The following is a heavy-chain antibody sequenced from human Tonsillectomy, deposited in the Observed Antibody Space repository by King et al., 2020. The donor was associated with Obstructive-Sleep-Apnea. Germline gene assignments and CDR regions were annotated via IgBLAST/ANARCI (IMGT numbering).Heavy chain of an antibody. D-gene: IGHD5-12*01. J-gene: IGHJ4*02. Sequence: HLQLQESGPGLVKPSETLSLTCTGSGGSSSSSSYYWGWIRQPPGKGLEWIGSIYYSGSTSDNPSLKCRVTISGDTSKNPFSLKLSSVTAADTAVYYCARALTGYSGYDYYFDYWGQGTLVTVSS. CDR3: ARALTGYSGYDYYFDY. CDR1: GGSSSSSSYY. CDR2: IYYSGST. V-gene: IGHV4-39*07.